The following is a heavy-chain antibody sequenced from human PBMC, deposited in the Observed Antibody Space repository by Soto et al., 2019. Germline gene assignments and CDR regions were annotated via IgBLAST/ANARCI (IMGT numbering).Heavy chain of an antibody. J-gene: IGHJ4*02. V-gene: IGHV1-45*02. CDR3: AGEGSYETLSGNSHIFD. CDR2: MRPLIGET. D-gene: IGHD3-9*01. CDR1: GHPLSYRY. Sequence: QVPLVQSGAEVKQTGSSVKISCKTSGHPLSYRYLHWFRQAPGQAFEWMGRMRPLIGETNNAQKVHDRRTLTRDRPMTTAYMELRSLTSDDTAIYYCAGEGSYETLSGNSHIFDWGQGTLVSVSS.